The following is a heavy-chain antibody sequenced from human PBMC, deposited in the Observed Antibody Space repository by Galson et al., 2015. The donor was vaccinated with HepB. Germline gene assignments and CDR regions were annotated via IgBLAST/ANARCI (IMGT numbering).Heavy chain of an antibody. Sequence: SVKVSCKASGGTFSSYAISWVRQAPGQGLEWMGGIIPIFGTANYAQKFQGRVRITADESTSTAYMELSSLRSEDTAVYYCAREFPLPSAFDIWGQGTMVTVSS. CDR3: AREFPLPSAFDI. CDR2: IIPIFGTA. CDR1: GGTFSSYA. J-gene: IGHJ3*02. V-gene: IGHV1-69*13.